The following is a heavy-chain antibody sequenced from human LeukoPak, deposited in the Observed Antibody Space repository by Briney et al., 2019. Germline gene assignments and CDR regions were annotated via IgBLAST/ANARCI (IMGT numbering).Heavy chain of an antibody. CDR1: GGSISSYY. J-gene: IGHJ4*02. CDR2: IYYSGST. CDR3: ARTNTKQDSGYDL. Sequence: PSETLSLTCTVSGGSISSYYWSWIRQPPGKGLEWIGYIYYSGSTNYNPSLKGRVTISVDTSKNQFSLKLSSVTAADTAVYYCARTNTKQDSGYDLWGQGTLVTVSS. D-gene: IGHD5-12*01. V-gene: IGHV4-59*01.